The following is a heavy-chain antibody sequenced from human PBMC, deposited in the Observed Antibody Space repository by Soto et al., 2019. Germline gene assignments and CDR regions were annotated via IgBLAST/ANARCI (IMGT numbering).Heavy chain of an antibody. CDR1: GGSISSGGYY. CDR3: ARDPKNDYFDY. CDR2: IYYSGST. V-gene: IGHV4-31*03. Sequence: SETLSLTCTVSGGSISSGGYYWSWIRQHPGKGLEWIGYIYYSGSTYYNPSLKSRVTISVDTSKNQFSLKLSSVTAADTAVYYCARDPKNDYFDYWGQGTLVTVSS. J-gene: IGHJ4*02.